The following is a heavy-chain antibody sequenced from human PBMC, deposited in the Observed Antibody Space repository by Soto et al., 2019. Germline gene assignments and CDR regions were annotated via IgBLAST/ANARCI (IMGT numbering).Heavy chain of an antibody. CDR3: EIAYCGGDCYSLWFDP. J-gene: IGHJ5*02. D-gene: IGHD2-21*02. CDR1: GGTFSSYA. V-gene: IGHV1-69*05. Sequence: QVQLVQSGAEVKKPGSSVKVSCKASGGTFSSYAISWVRQAPGQGLEWMGGIIPIFGTANYAQKFQGRVTIPXXEXTXTAYVELSSLSSEDTAVYYCEIAYCGGDCYSLWFDPWGQGTLVTVSS. CDR2: IIPIFGTA.